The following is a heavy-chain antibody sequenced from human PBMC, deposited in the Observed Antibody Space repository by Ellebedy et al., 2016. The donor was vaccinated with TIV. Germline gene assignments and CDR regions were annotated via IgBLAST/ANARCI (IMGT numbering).Heavy chain of an antibody. CDR2: IYYSGST. D-gene: IGHD3/OR15-3a*01. J-gene: IGHJ3*02. Sequence: MPSETLSLTCTVSGGSISSSSYYWTWIRQPPGKGLEWIGYIYYSGSTNYNPSLKSRATISVDTSKNQFSLKVRSVTAADTAVYYCARPGGLDQKGVNGFDIWGQGTMVTVSS. V-gene: IGHV4-61*01. CDR3: ARPGGLDQKGVNGFDI. CDR1: GGSISSSSYY.